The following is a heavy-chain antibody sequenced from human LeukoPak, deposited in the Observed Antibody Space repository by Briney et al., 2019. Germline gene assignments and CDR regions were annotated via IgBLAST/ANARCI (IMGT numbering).Heavy chain of an antibody. D-gene: IGHD2-8*01. CDR1: GFTFSSYG. J-gene: IGHJ4*02. CDR3: AKSFKYCTNGVCFSSNFDY. V-gene: IGHV3-30*02. Sequence: GGSLRLSCAASGFTFSSYGMHWVRQAPGKGLEWVAVIWYDGSNKYYADSVKGRFTISRDNSKNTLYLQMNSLRAEDTAVYYCAKSFKYCTNGVCFSSNFDYWGQGTLVTVSS. CDR2: IWYDGSNK.